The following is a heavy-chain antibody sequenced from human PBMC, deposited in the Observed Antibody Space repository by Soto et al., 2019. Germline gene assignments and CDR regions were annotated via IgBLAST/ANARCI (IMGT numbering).Heavy chain of an antibody. Sequence: QVQLVQSGAEVKKPGASVKVSCKASGYTFTSYDINWVRQATGQGLEWMGWMNPNSGNTGYAQKFQGRVTMTRNTSISTAYRERSSLRSEDTAVYYCARRASSTPPRDDYYYMDVWGKGTTVTVSS. J-gene: IGHJ6*03. CDR2: MNPNSGNT. D-gene: IGHD6-13*01. CDR3: ARRASSTPPRDDYYYMDV. CDR1: GYTFTSYD. V-gene: IGHV1-8*01.